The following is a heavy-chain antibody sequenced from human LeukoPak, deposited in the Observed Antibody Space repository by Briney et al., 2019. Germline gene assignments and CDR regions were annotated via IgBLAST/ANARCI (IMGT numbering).Heavy chain of an antibody. J-gene: IGHJ4*02. V-gene: IGHV3-23*01. CDR2: LSGSGGNT. Sequence: PGVTLRLYCAACGFTFSSYAMIWVSQAQGKGLEWVSALSGSGGNTYYADSVKVRFTVYRHNSKNTLYLQMNSLRAEDTAVYYCAKDLSIVVVVSATGGFDYWGQGTLVTVSS. D-gene: IGHD2-15*01. CDR3: AKDLSIVVVVSATGGFDY. CDR1: GFTFSSYA.